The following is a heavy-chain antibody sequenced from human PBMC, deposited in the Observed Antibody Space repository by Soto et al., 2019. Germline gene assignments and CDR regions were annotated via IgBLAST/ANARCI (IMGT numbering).Heavy chain of an antibody. CDR1: GYTFTGCY. CDR2: INPNSGGT. D-gene: IGHD2-15*01. Sequence: ASVKVSCKASGYTFTGCYMHWVRQAPGQGLEWMGWINPNSGGTNYAQKFQGRVTMTRDTSISTAYMELSRLRSDDTAVYYCAREGRQLLPYYYYGIDVWGQGTTVTVS. CDR3: AREGRQLLPYYYYGIDV. V-gene: IGHV1-2*02. J-gene: IGHJ6*02.